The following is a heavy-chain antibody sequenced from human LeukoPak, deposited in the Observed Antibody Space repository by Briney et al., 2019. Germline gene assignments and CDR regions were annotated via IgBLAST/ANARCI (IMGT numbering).Heavy chain of an antibody. CDR1: GGTFSSYA. J-gene: IGHJ4*02. CDR2: ITPIFGTA. V-gene: IGHV1-69*01. D-gene: IGHD6-19*01. Sequence: SVKVSCKASGGTFSSYAISWVRQAPGQGLEWMGGITPIFGTANYAQKFQGRVTITADESTSTAYMELSSLRSEDTAVYYCARGGTHSSGWYDYWGQGTLVTVSS. CDR3: ARGGTHSSGWYDY.